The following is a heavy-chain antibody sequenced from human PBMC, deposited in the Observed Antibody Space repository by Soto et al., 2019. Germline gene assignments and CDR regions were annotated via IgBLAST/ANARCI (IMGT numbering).Heavy chain of an antibody. CDR1: GDSISMIYYY. Sequence: SATLSLTCCVSGDSISMIYYYWPWIRQHPENCLEWIGNIYFRGNTYYSPSLESRLTISVDTSKNQFSLKLTSVTAADTAVYYCAREGGSYDSGGYLIRGAFDIWGQGTMVTVSS. D-gene: IGHD3-22*01. V-gene: IGHV4-31*03. CDR3: AREGGSYDSGGYLIRGAFDI. J-gene: IGHJ3*02. CDR2: IYFRGNT.